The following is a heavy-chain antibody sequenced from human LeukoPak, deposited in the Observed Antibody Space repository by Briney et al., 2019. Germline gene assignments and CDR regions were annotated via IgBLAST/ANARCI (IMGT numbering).Heavy chain of an antibody. D-gene: IGHD4-17*01. V-gene: IGHV4-38-2*02. CDR2: IYHSGST. J-gene: IGHJ5*02. CDR3: ARDQSHYGGSPGWFDP. CDR1: GYSISSGYY. Sequence: TSGTLSLTCAVSGYSISSGYYWGWIRQPPGKGLEWIGSIYHSGSTYYNPSLKSRVTISVDTPKNQFSLKLSSVTAADTAVYYCARDQSHYGGSPGWFDPWGQGTLVTVSS.